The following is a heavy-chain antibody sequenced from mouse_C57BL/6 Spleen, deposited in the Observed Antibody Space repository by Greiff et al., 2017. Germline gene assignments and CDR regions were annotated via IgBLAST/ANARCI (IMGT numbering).Heavy chain of an antibody. J-gene: IGHJ2*01. V-gene: IGHV1-82*01. CDR3: ARMGSYYFDY. Sequence: VKLQESGPELVKPGASVKISCKASGYAFSSSWMNWVKQRPGKGLEWIGRIYPGDGDTNYNGKFKGKATLTADKSSSTAYMQLSSLTSEDSAVYFCARMGSYYFDYWGQGTTLTVSS. CDR2: IYPGDGDT. CDR1: GYAFSSSW.